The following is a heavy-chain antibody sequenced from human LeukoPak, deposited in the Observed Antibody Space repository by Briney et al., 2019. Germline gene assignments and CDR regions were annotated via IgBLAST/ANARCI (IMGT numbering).Heavy chain of an antibody. CDR2: IYTSGST. Sequence: PSETLSLTCTVSGGSISSGSYYWSWIRQPAGKGLEWIGRIYTSGSTNYNPSLKSRVTISVDTSKNQFSLKLSSVTAADTAVYYCARESWGITMIEDYWGQGTLVTVSS. J-gene: IGHJ4*02. D-gene: IGHD3-22*01. CDR1: GGSISSGSYY. V-gene: IGHV4-61*02. CDR3: ARESWGITMIEDY.